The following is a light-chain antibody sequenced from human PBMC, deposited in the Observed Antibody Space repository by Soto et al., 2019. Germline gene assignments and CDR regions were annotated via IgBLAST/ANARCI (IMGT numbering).Light chain of an antibody. Sequence: EIVMTQSPSTLSGSVGERVTISFRASQTVSSYLAWYQQKPGQAPSLLIYGAFTRATGIPARFSGSGSGTEFTLTISSPQSEDFAVYYCQQYNNYPPTFGQGTRLEIK. CDR2: GAF. J-gene: IGKJ5*01. CDR1: QTVSSY. CDR3: QQYNNYPPT. V-gene: IGKV3-15*01.